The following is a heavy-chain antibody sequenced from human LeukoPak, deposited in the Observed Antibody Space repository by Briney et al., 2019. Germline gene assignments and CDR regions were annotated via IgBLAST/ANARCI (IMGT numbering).Heavy chain of an antibody. D-gene: IGHD3-22*01. J-gene: IGHJ4*02. CDR3: AKDIYYDSSGYYGPFDY. CDR1: GFTFSSYS. Sequence: GGSLRLSCAASGFTFSSYSMNWVRQAPGKGLEWVSAISGSGGSTYYADSVKGRFTISRDNSKNTLYLQMNSLRAEDTAVYYCAKDIYYDSSGYYGPFDYWGQGTLVAVSS. CDR2: ISGSGGST. V-gene: IGHV3-23*01.